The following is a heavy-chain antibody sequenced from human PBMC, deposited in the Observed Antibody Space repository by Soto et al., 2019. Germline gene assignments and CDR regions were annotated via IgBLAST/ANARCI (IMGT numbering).Heavy chain of an antibody. CDR3: ARLRPAAAGSPYYFFYGMED. CDR2: IDPSHSYT. D-gene: IGHD6-13*01. CDR1: GYSFTSYC. V-gene: IGHV5-10-1*01. J-gene: IGHJ6*01. Sequence: PGESLKISCKGSGYSFTSYCTSWVRHMPGKGQEWMGRIDPSHSYTNSSPSFQGHVTISAAKSISTDYLQWGCLKSSDNAMYYCARLRPAAAGSPYYFFYGMEDWGQGTTFTAST.